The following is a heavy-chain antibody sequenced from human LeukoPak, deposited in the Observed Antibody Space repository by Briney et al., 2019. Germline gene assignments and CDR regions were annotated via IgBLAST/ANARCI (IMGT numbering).Heavy chain of an antibody. CDR3: ATGIVVVGYFDY. D-gene: IGHD2-15*01. J-gene: IGHJ4*02. V-gene: IGHV3-48*03. CDR1: GFTFSSYE. CDR2: ISSSGSTI. Sequence: GGSLRLSCAASGFTFSSYEMNWVRQAPGKGLEWVSYISSSGSTIYYADSVKGRFTISRDNAKNSLYLQMNSLRAEDTAVYYCATGIVVVGYFDYWGQGTLVTVSS.